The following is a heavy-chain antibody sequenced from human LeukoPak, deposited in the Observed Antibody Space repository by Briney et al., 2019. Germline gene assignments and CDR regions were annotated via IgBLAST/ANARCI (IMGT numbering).Heavy chain of an antibody. J-gene: IGHJ3*02. V-gene: IGHV3-21*01. Sequence: KTGGSLRLSCAASGFTFSSYSMNWVRQAPGKGLEWVSSIRISSSYIYYADSVKGRFTISRDNAKNSLYLQMNSLRAEDTAVYYCARDSGIAVAGTRAAFDIWGQGTMVTVSS. CDR2: IRISSSYI. D-gene: IGHD6-19*01. CDR1: GFTFSSYS. CDR3: ARDSGIAVAGTRAAFDI.